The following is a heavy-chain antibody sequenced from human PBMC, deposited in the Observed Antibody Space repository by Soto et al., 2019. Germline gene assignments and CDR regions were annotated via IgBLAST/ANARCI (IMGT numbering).Heavy chain of an antibody. CDR3: ARGLGYSHGFHLDW. CDR2: INYSGST. CDR1: GGSISTYY. Sequence: QVQLQESGPGLVKPSETLSLTCSVSGGSISTYYWSWIRQPPGKGLQWIGYINYSGSTNYNPSLKSRVTMTVDTSKNLFSLKVTSVTAADTAVYYCARGLGYSHGFHLDWWGQVSLVLVSS. D-gene: IGHD5-18*01. J-gene: IGHJ4*02. V-gene: IGHV4-59*01.